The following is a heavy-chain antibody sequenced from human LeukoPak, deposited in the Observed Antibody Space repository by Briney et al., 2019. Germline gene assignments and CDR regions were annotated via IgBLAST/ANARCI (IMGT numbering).Heavy chain of an antibody. V-gene: IGHV4-61*02. CDR3: ARSTYCGGDCYYLGDWYFDL. Sequence: SQTLSLTCTVSGGSISSGSYYWSWIRRPAGKGLEWIGRIYTSGSTNYNPSLKSRVTISVDTSKNQFSLKLSSVTAADTAVYYCARSTYCGGDCYYLGDWYFDLWGRGTLVTVSS. J-gene: IGHJ2*01. CDR1: GGSISSGSYY. CDR2: IYTSGST. D-gene: IGHD2-21*01.